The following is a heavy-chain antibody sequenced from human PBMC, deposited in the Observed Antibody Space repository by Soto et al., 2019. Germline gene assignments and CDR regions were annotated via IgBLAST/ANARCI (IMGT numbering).Heavy chain of an antibody. CDR1: GYTFTGYY. CDR3: ARGPVEGSSWLDY. V-gene: IGHV1-2*04. CDR2: INPNSGGT. D-gene: IGHD6-13*01. Sequence: ASVKVSCKASGYTFTGYYMHWVRQAPGQGLEWMGWINPNSGGTNYAQKFQGWVTMTRDTSISTAYMELSRLRSDDTAVYYCARGPVEGSSWLDYWGQGTLVTVSS. J-gene: IGHJ4*02.